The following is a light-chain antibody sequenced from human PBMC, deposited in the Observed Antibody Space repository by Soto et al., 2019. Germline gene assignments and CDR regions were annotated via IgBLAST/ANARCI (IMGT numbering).Light chain of an antibody. Sequence: EIVMTQSPATLSVSPGERATLSCRASQSVSGNLAWYQQKPGQAPRLLIYGASTRATGIPARFSGSGSGTGFTLTISSLQSEDFGVYYCHQYNSWPPVTFGQGTRLEIK. V-gene: IGKV3-15*01. CDR3: HQYNSWPPVT. CDR1: QSVSGN. J-gene: IGKJ5*01. CDR2: GAS.